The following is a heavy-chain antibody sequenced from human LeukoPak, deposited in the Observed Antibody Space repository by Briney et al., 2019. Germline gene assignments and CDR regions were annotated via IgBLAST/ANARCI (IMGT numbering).Heavy chain of an antibody. J-gene: IGHJ4*02. Sequence: GASLQISCKGSGYIFTTYWIGWVRQLSGKGLEWMGIIYPGDSDTRYSPSFQGQVIISADKSIGTAYLQWSSLKASDTAMYYCASFGGGTIRFDFWGQGTLVTVSS. V-gene: IGHV5-51*01. CDR2: IYPGDSDT. CDR3: ASFGGGTIRFDF. D-gene: IGHD3-16*01. CDR1: GYIFTTYW.